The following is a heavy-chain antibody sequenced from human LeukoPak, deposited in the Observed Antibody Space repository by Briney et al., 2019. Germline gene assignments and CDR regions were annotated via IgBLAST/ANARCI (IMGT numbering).Heavy chain of an antibody. Sequence: PGGSLRLSCAASGFTFSSYAMHWVRQAPGKGLEYVSAISSNGGSTYYANSVKGRFTISRDNSKNTLYLQMGSLRAEDMAVYYCARGEVGATTPYYFDYWGQGTLVTVSS. D-gene: IGHD1-26*01. V-gene: IGHV3-64*01. CDR2: ISSNGGST. CDR1: GFTFSSYA. J-gene: IGHJ4*02. CDR3: ARGEVGATTPYYFDY.